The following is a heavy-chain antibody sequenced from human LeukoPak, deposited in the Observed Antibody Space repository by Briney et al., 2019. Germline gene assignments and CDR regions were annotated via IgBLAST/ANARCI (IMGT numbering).Heavy chain of an antibody. J-gene: IGHJ4*02. CDR2: ISGSGGST. Sequence: GGSLRLSCAASGFTFSSYAMSWVRQAPGKGLEWVSAISGSGGSTYYADSVKGRFTVSRDNSKNTLYLQMDSLRAEDTAVYYCAKMRGGYAWSLIDYWGQGTLVTVSS. V-gene: IGHV3-23*01. D-gene: IGHD3-16*01. CDR1: GFTFSSYA. CDR3: AKMRGGYAWSLIDY.